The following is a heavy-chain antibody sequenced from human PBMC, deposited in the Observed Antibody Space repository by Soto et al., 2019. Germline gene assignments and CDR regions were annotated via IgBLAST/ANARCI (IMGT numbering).Heavy chain of an antibody. V-gene: IGHV3-23*01. D-gene: IGHD3-22*01. J-gene: IGHJ1*01. CDR2: ISGSGGST. Sequence: PGGSLRLSCAASGFTFSSYAMSWVRQAPGKGLEWVSAISGSGGSTYYADSVKGRFTISRDNSKNTLYLQMNSLRAEDTAVYYCAKDRDYYDSSGLSPAGPHAEYFQHWGQGTLVTVSS. CDR1: GFTFSSYA. CDR3: AKDRDYYDSSGLSPAGPHAEYFQH.